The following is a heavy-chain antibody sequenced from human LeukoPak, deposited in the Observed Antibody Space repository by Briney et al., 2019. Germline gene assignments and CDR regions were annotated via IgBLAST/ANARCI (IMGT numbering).Heavy chain of an antibody. CDR2: FDPEVGET. CDR3: ATQEYSSGWYGN. V-gene: IGHV1-24*01. J-gene: IGHJ4*02. Sequence: ASVKVSCKVSGYTLTELSMHWVRQAPGKGLEWMGGFDPEVGETIYAQKFQGRVTMTEDTSTDTAYMELSSLRSEDTAVYYCATQEYSSGWYGNWGQGTLVTVSS. D-gene: IGHD6-19*01. CDR1: GYTLTELS.